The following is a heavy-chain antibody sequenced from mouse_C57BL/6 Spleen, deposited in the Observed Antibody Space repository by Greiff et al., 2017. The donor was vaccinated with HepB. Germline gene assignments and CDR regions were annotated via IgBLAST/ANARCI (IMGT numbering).Heavy chain of an antibody. D-gene: IGHD2-2*01. J-gene: IGHJ1*03. V-gene: IGHV5-17*01. CDR2: ISSGSSTI. Sequence: EVQLVESGGGLVKPGGSLKLPCAASGFTFSAYGMHWVRQAPEKGLEWVAYISSGSSTIYYADTVKGRFTISRDNAKNTLFLQMTSLRSEDTAMYYCAREGLRRYFDVWGTGTTVTVSS. CDR1: GFTFSAYG. CDR3: AREGLRRYFDV.